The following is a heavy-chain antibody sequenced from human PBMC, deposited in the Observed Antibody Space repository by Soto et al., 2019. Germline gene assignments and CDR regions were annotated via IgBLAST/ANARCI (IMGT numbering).Heavy chain of an antibody. CDR3: AKDRSWPSSLDP. CDR1: GFTFSSYG. D-gene: IGHD6-13*01. Sequence: GGSLRLSCAASGFTFSSYGMHWVRQAPGKGLEWVAVISYDGSNKYYADSVKGRFTISRDNSKNTLYLQMNSLRAEDTAVYYCAKDRSWPSSLDPWGQGTRVTVSS. J-gene: IGHJ5*02. CDR2: ISYDGSNK. V-gene: IGHV3-30*18.